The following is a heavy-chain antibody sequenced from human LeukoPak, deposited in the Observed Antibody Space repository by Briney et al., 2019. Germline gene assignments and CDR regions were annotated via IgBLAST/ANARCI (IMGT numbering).Heavy chain of an antibody. V-gene: IGHV3-7*01. CDR2: INPDGNKK. CDR1: AFIFSGHW. CDR3: ARDLAYSRLDY. Sequence: GGSLRLSCEGSAFIFSGHWMNWVRQTPGKGLEWVASINPDGNKKYSADSVKGRFTISRDNAENSLYLQMNSLRVEDTAFYYCARDLAYSRLDYWGQGMLVTVSS. J-gene: IGHJ4*02. D-gene: IGHD5-18*01.